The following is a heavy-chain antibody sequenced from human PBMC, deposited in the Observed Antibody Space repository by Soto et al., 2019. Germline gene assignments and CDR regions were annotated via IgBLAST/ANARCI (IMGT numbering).Heavy chain of an antibody. J-gene: IGHJ5*02. Sequence: QVQLVQSGAEVKKPGASVKVSCKASGYTFTSYYMHWVRQAPGQGLEWMGWTNPNSGGTNYAQKFQGWVTMTRDTSISTAYMELSRLRSDDTAVYYCARGPSSSWYGGTVWFDPWGQGTLVTVSS. V-gene: IGHV1-2*04. D-gene: IGHD6-13*01. CDR1: GYTFTSYY. CDR3: ARGPSSSWYGGTVWFDP. CDR2: TNPNSGGT.